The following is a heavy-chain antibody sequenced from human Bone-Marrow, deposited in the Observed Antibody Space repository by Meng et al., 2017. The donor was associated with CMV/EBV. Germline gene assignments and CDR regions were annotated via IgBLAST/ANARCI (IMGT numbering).Heavy chain of an antibody. J-gene: IGHJ5*02. Sequence: ASVKVSCKASGYTFTSYYMHWVRQAPGQGLEWMGIINPSGGSTSYAQKFQGRVTMTRDTSTSTVYMELRSLRSDDTAVYYCARKTCSTSCYTEWFDPWGQGTLVTVSS. CDR3: ARKTCSTSCYTEWFDP. CDR2: INPSGGST. CDR1: GYTFTSYY. D-gene: IGHD2-2*02. V-gene: IGHV1-46*01.